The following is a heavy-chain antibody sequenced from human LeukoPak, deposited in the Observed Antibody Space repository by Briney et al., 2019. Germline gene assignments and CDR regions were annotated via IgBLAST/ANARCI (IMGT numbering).Heavy chain of an antibody. D-gene: IGHD2-21*01. CDR2: ISSSSSYT. CDR3: VRDCGGSTSD. Sequence: GGSLRLSCAASGFTFSDYDMSWIRQAPGKGLEWVSYISSSSSYTSYADSVKGRFTISRDNAKNSLYLEMNSLRAEDTAVYYCVRDCGGSTSDWAQGTLVPVSS. CDR1: GFTFSDYD. V-gene: IGHV3-11*06. J-gene: IGHJ1*01.